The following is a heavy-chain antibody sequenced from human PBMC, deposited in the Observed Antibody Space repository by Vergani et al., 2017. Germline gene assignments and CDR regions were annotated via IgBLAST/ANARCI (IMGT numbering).Heavy chain of an antibody. D-gene: IGHD2-2*01. J-gene: IGHJ6*02. Sequence: QVQLVQSGAEVKKPGSSVKVSCKASGGTFSSYTISWVRQAPGQGLEWMGRIIPILGIANYAQKFQGRVTITADKSTSTAYMELSSLRSEDTAVYYCARQVYCSSTSCYGCYYYYGMDVWGQGTTVTVSS. CDR1: GGTFSSYT. V-gene: IGHV1-69*02. CDR2: IIPILGIA. CDR3: ARQVYCSSTSCYGCYYYYGMDV.